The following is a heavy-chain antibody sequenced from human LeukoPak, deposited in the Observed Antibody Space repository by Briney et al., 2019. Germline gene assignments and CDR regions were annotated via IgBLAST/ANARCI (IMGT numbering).Heavy chain of an antibody. Sequence: SETLSLTCAVYGGSFSGYYWSWIRQPPGKGLEWIGEINHSGSTNYNPSLKCRVTISVDTSKNQFSLKLSSVTAADTAVYYCARGLGELLRYFDWLPPYFDYWGQGTLVTVSS. CDR2: INHSGST. CDR3: ARGLGELLRYFDWLPPYFDY. V-gene: IGHV4-34*01. D-gene: IGHD3-9*01. CDR1: GGSFSGYY. J-gene: IGHJ4*02.